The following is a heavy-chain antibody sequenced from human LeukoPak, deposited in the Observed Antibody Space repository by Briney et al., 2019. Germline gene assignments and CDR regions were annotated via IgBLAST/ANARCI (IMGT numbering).Heavy chain of an antibody. CDR1: GGSFSGYY. CDR3: AKSDGYGLIDI. CDR2: IFYSGST. J-gene: IGHJ3*02. D-gene: IGHD3-22*01. Sequence: PSETLSLTCAAYGGSFSGYYWGWVRQPPGKALEWIGNIFYSGSTYYSPSLKSRVTISLDTSRNQFSLKLNSVTAADTAVYYCAKSDGYGLIDIWGQGTMVTVSS. V-gene: IGHV4-34*12.